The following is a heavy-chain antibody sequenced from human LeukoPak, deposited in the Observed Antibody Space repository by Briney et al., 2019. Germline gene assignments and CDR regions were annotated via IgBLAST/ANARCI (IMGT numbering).Heavy chain of an antibody. CDR2: ISGDGGST. CDR3: AKDWRDSSSWYGAFDI. J-gene: IGHJ3*02. CDR1: GFTFDDYA. Sequence: GGSLRLSCAASGFTFDDYAMHWVRQAPGKGLEWVSLISGDGGSTYYADSAKGRFTISRDNSKNSLYLQMNSLRTEDTALYYCAKDWRDSSSWYGAFDIWGQGTMVTVSS. D-gene: IGHD6-13*01. V-gene: IGHV3-43*02.